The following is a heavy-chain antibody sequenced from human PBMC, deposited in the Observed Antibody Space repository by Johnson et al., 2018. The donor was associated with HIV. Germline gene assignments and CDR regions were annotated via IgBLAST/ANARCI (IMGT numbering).Heavy chain of an antibody. CDR3: AKGLYGSGSYDAFDI. J-gene: IGHJ3*02. CDR1: GFTFSSYW. D-gene: IGHD3-10*01. Sequence: VQLVESGGGLVQPGGSLRLSCAASGFTFSSYWMSWVRQAPGKGLEWVANIKQDGSEKYYVDSVKGRFSISRDNAKNSLDLQMNSLRAEDTALYYCAKGLYGSGSYDAFDIWGQGTMVTVSS. V-gene: IGHV3-7*05. CDR2: IKQDGSEK.